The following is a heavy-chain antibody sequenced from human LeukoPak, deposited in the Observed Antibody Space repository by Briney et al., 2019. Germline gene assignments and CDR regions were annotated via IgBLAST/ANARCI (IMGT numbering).Heavy chain of an antibody. Sequence: PGGSLRLSCVVSGFTFSSYEMNWVRQAPGKGLEWLSHISSSGSSIQYADSVKGRFTISRDNAKNSLYLQMNSLRVEDTAVYYCARTRDGPFDYWGQGTLVTVSS. J-gene: IGHJ4*02. V-gene: IGHV3-48*03. D-gene: IGHD5-24*01. CDR2: ISSSGSSI. CDR1: GFTFSSYE. CDR3: ARTRDGPFDY.